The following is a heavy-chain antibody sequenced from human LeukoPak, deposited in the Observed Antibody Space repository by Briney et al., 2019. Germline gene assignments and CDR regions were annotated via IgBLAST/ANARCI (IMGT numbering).Heavy chain of an antibody. V-gene: IGHV1-69*13. D-gene: IGHD2-15*01. CDR1: GGTFSSYA. Sequence: ASVKVSCKASGGTFSSYAISWVRQAPGQGLEWMGGIIPIFGTANYAQKFQGRVTITADESTSTPYMELSSLRSEDTAVYYCARSFRYCSGGSCYAEPANFDYWGQGTLVTVSS. CDR2: IIPIFGTA. J-gene: IGHJ4*02. CDR3: ARSFRYCSGGSCYAEPANFDY.